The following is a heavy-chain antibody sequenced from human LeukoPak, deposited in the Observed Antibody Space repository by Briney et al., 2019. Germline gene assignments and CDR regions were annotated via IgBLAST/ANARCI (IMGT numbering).Heavy chain of an antibody. Sequence: GGSLRLSCAASGFTFSSYGMHWVRQAPGKGLEWVAVIWYDGSNKYYADSVKGRFTISRDNSKNTLYLQMNSLRAEDTAVYYCARETYQLLCGMDVWGQGTTVTVSS. CDR3: ARETYQLLCGMDV. J-gene: IGHJ6*02. CDR1: GFTFSSYG. V-gene: IGHV3-33*01. D-gene: IGHD2-2*01. CDR2: IWYDGSNK.